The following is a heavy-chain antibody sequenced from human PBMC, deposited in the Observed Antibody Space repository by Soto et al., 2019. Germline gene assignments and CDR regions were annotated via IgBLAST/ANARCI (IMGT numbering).Heavy chain of an antibody. CDR2: INPNSGGT. D-gene: IGHD2-15*01. Sequence: ASVKVSCKASGYSLTGYYIHCVRQAPGQGLEWMGWINPNSGGTNYAQKFQGWVSMTRDTSISTAYMELSRLKSDDTAIYYCARDYCSGGSCYYFDYWGQGTQVTVSS. CDR1: GYSLTGYY. J-gene: IGHJ4*02. CDR3: ARDYCSGGSCYYFDY. V-gene: IGHV1-2*04.